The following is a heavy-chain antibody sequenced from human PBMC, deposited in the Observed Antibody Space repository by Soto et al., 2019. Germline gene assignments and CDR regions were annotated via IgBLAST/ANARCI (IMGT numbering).Heavy chain of an antibody. J-gene: IGHJ5*02. CDR2: ISFDGNNK. CDR3: VKPKEHFYDSSPGET. Sequence: GGSLRLSCAASGFTFSSYGMHWVRQAPGKGLEWVAIISFDGNNKYYSDSVKGRFTISRDNSKNMVFLQMNSLRPEDTAVYYCVKPKEHFYDSSPGETWGQGTPVTVSS. CDR1: GFTFSSYG. V-gene: IGHV3-30*18. D-gene: IGHD3-22*01.